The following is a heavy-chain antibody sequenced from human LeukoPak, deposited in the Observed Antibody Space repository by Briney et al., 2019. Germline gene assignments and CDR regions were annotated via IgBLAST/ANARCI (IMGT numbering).Heavy chain of an antibody. D-gene: IGHD2-2*01. CDR1: GGSISSSSYY. V-gene: IGHV4-39*07. Sequence: PSETLSLTCTVSGGSISSSSYYWGWIRQPPGKGLEWIGSIYYSGSTYYNPSLKSRVTISVDTSKNQFSLKLSSVTAADTAVYYCARVDYQLLLQWFDPWGRGTLVTVSS. CDR3: ARVDYQLLLQWFDP. CDR2: IYYSGST. J-gene: IGHJ5*02.